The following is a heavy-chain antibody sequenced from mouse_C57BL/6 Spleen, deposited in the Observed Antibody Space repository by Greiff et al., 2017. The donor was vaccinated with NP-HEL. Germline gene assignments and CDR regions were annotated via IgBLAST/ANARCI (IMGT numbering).Heavy chain of an antibody. Sequence: QVQLQQSGAELVRPGASVTLSCKASGYTFTDYEMHWVKQTPVHGLEWIGAIDPETGGTAYNQKFKGKAILTADKSSSTAYMELRSLTSEDSAVYYCTRGGSITTVVARYFDVWGTGTTVTVSS. CDR2: IDPETGGT. CDR1: GYTFTDYE. D-gene: IGHD1-1*01. CDR3: TRGGSITTVVARYFDV. V-gene: IGHV1-15*01. J-gene: IGHJ1*03.